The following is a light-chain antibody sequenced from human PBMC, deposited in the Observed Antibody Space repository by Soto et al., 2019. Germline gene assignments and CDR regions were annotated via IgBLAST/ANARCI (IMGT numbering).Light chain of an antibody. CDR1: QSVLYSSNNKNY. V-gene: IGKV4-1*01. CDR2: WAS. J-gene: IGKJ5*01. CDR3: QQYYSTPIT. Sequence: DIVMTQSPDSLAVSLGERATINCKSSQSVLYSSNNKNYLAWYRQKPGQPPKLLISWASTRESGVPDRFSGSGSGTDFTLTISSLQAEDVAVYYCQQYYSTPITFDQGTRLEIK.